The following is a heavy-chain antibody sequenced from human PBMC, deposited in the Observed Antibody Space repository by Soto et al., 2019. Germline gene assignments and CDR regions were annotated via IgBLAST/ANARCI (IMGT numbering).Heavy chain of an antibody. V-gene: IGHV1-18*01. CDR3: ARLYSSSNNAFDY. CDR1: GDTFTSYG. D-gene: IGHD6-13*01. J-gene: IGHJ4*02. CDR2: ISAYNGNT. Sequence: GAAVKVSGKASGDTFTSYGISGVRQAPGQGLEWMGWISAYNGNTNYAQKLQGRVTMTTDTSTSTAYMELRSLRSDDTAVYYCARLYSSSNNAFDYWGQGTLVTVSS.